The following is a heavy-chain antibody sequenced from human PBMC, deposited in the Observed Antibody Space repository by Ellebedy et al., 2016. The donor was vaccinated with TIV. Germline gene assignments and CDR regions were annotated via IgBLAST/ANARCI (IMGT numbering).Heavy chain of an antibody. V-gene: IGHV1-3*01. CDR2: INPDKGDT. D-gene: IGHD3-10*02. CDR3: ARGTMLGYYYAMDV. CDR1: GYDFTTKA. Sequence: ASVQVSCKATGYDFTTKAVHWVRQAPGQGLEWMGWINPDKGDTRYSEKFQGRVIITRDTSASIAYLELSSLGSEDTALYYCARGTMLGYYYAMDVWGQGTTVSVSS. J-gene: IGHJ6*02.